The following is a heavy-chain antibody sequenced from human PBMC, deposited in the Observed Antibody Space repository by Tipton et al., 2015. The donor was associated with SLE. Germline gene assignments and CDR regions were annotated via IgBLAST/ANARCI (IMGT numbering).Heavy chain of an antibody. CDR1: GGSISSGGYY. V-gene: IGHV4-31*03. CDR2: IFYGGIT. D-gene: IGHD6-6*01. Sequence: TLSLTCTVSGGSISSGGYYWSWIRQHPGKGLEWIGYIFYGGITYYNPSLKSRVSMSVDTSKSQFSLKLTSVTAADTAVYYCARATGEYSSSFYYYMDVWGKGTTVTVSS. J-gene: IGHJ6*03. CDR3: ARATGEYSSSFYYYMDV.